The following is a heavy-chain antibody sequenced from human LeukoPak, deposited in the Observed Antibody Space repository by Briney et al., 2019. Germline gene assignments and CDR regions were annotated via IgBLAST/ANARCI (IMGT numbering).Heavy chain of an antibody. CDR3: AKVSSSSLNWFDP. Sequence: PGGSLRLSCAASGFTFSSYGMHWVRQAPGKGLEWVAVISYDGSDKYYADSVKGRFTISRDNSKNTLYLQMNSLRAEDTAVYYCAKVSSSSLNWFDPWGQGTLVTVS. V-gene: IGHV3-30*18. CDR2: ISYDGSDK. J-gene: IGHJ5*02. D-gene: IGHD6-6*01. CDR1: GFTFSSYG.